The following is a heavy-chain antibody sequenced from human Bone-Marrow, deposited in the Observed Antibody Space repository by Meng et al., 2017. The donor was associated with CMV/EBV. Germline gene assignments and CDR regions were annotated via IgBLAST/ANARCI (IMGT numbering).Heavy chain of an antibody. V-gene: IGHV4-39*01. CDR3: ASRSSSWTGQYNWFDP. CDR1: GGSISSSSYY. Sequence: CTVSGGSISSSSYYWGWIRQPPGKGLEWIGSIYYSGSTYYNPSLKSRVTISVDTSKNQFSLKLSSVTAADTAVYYCASRSSSWTGQYNWFDPWGQGTLVTVSS. D-gene: IGHD6-13*01. J-gene: IGHJ5*02. CDR2: IYYSGST.